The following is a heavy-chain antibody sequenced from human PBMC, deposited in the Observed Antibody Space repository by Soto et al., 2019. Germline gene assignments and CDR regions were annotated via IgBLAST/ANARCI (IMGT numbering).Heavy chain of an antibody. D-gene: IGHD3-16*01. V-gene: IGHV4-31*03. CDR3: ARDRGLRATYYYYGMDV. CDR1: GGSISSGGYY. J-gene: IGHJ6*02. Sequence: SETLSLTCTVSGGSISSGGYYWTWIRQHPGKGLEWIGYIYYSGSTYYNPSLKSRVTISVGTSKNQFSLKLSSVTTADTAVYYCARDRGLRATYYYYGMDVRGQGTTVTVSS. CDR2: IYYSGST.